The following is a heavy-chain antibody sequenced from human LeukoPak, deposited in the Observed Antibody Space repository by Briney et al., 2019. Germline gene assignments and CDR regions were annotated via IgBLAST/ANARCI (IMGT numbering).Heavy chain of an antibody. V-gene: IGHV3-23*01. CDR3: AKSYGSGSNIDY. CDR2: ISSNGGST. J-gene: IGHJ4*02. CDR1: GFSFSTQR. Sequence: PGGSLRLSCAASGFSFSTQRMHWVRQAPGKGLEWVSGISSNGGSTYYADSVKGRFTISRDNSKNTLYVQMNSLRAEDTAVYYCAKSYGSGSNIDYWGQGTLVTVSS. D-gene: IGHD3-10*01.